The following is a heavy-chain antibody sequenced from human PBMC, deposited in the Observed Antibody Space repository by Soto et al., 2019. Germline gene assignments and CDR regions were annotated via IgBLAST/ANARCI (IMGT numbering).Heavy chain of an antibody. J-gene: IGHJ2*01. CDR2: IKQDGSEK. Sequence: EVQLVESGGGLVQPGGSLRLSCAASEFTFSSYWMTWVRQAPGKGLEWVANIKQDGSEKYYVDSVKGRFTISRDNAKNSLYLQMNSLRAEDTAVYYCARDRGWGLRYFDLWGRGTLVTVSS. CDR1: EFTFSSYW. V-gene: IGHV3-7*03. CDR3: ARDRGWGLRYFDL. D-gene: IGHD1-26*01.